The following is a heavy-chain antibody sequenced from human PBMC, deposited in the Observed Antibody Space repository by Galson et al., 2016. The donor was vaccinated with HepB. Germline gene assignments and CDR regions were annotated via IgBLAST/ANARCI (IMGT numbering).Heavy chain of an antibody. CDR2: IIASGSST. J-gene: IGHJ4*02. CDR3: ARTTVSYYDY. D-gene: IGHD4-17*01. Sequence: SLRLSCAASGFTFSSYAMNWVRRTPGKGLEWVSGIIASGSSTYYADSVKGRFTISRDTSKNTLYLQMNSLRAEDTAVYYCARTTVSYYDYWGQGTLVTVSS. CDR1: GFTFSSYA. V-gene: IGHV3-23*01.